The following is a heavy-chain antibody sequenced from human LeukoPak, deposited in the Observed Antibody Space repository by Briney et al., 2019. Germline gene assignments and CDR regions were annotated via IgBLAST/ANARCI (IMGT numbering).Heavy chain of an antibody. V-gene: IGHV1-46*01. CDR2: INPSGGST. CDR3: ARDTDTTPGHYYYGMDV. CDR1: GYTFTNYY. J-gene: IGHJ6*02. Sequence: ASVKVSCKASGYTFTNYYMHWVRQAPGQGLEWMGIINPSGGSTSYAQKFQGRVTMTRDTSTSTVYMELSSLRSEDTAVYYCARDTDTTPGHYYYGMDVWGQGTTVTVSS. D-gene: IGHD1-1*01.